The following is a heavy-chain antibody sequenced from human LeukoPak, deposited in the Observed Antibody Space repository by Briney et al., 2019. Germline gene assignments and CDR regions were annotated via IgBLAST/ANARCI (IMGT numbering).Heavy chain of an antibody. CDR3: AKGGSARVFDY. V-gene: IGHV3-7*03. CDR2: IKQDGSEK. D-gene: IGHD6-25*01. Sequence: PGGSLRLSCAASGFTFSSYWMSWVRQAPGKGLEWVANIKQDGSEKYYVDSVEGRFTISRDNAKNSLYLRMNSLRAEDTAVYYCAKGGSARVFDYWGQGTLVTVSS. J-gene: IGHJ4*02. CDR1: GFTFSSYW.